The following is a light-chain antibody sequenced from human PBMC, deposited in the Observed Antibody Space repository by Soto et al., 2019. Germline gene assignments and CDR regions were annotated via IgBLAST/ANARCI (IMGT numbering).Light chain of an antibody. CDR3: QKYTNVPA. CDR1: QGISNY. CDR2: AAS. V-gene: IGKV1-27*01. Sequence: DIQMTQSPSSLSASVGDRVTITCRASQGISNYLACYQQIPGKVPKLLISAASTLQSGVPSRFSGSGSGTDFTLTISSLQPEDVATYYCQKYTNVPAFGGGTKVDIK. J-gene: IGKJ4*01.